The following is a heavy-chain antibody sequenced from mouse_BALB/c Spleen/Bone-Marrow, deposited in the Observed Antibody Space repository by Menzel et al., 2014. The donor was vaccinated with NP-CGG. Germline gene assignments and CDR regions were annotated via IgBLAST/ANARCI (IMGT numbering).Heavy chain of an antibody. CDR1: GYAFSSYW. CDR2: IYPGDGDT. V-gene: IGHV1-80*01. CDR3: ARHEERFITTAAWFAY. Sequence: QVQLQQPGAELVRPGSSVKISCKASGYAFSSYWMNWVKQRPGQGLEWIGQIYPGDGDTNYNGKFKGKATLTADKSSSTAYMQLSSLTSEDSAVYFCARHEERFITTAAWFAYWGQGTLVTVSA. J-gene: IGHJ3*01. D-gene: IGHD1-2*01.